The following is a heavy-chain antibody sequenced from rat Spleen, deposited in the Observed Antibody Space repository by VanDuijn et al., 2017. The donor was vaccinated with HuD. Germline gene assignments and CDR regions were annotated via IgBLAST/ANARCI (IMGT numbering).Heavy chain of an antibody. CDR2: MWTGGST. D-gene: IGHD1-2*01. V-gene: IGHV2-43*01. CDR3: ARVPNTIAGRYVMDA. CDR1: GFSLNRYH. J-gene: IGHJ4*01. Sequence: QVQLKESGPGLVQPSQTLSLTCTVSGFSLNRYHVSWVRQPPGKGLEWMGVMWTGGSTAYNSLLKSRLSISRDISKSQVFLKMNSLQTEDTATYYCARVPNTIAGRYVMDAWGQGASVTVSS.